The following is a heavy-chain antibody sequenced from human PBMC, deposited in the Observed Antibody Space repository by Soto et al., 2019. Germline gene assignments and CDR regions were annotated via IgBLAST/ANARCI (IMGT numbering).Heavy chain of an antibody. D-gene: IGHD3-9*01. CDR2: ISGSNGNT. CDR3: ARVGGPYDLLTGTFDS. CDR1: GYSFSNYG. J-gene: IGHJ4*02. V-gene: IGHV1-18*01. Sequence: QVHLVQSGAEVKKPGASVKVSCKASGYSFSNYGITWVRQAPGQGLEWVGWISGSNGNTKSAQRFQGRVTVTTDTXTXAAYMEPGSLRSDDTAVYYCARVGGPYDLLTGTFDSWGQGTLVTVSS.